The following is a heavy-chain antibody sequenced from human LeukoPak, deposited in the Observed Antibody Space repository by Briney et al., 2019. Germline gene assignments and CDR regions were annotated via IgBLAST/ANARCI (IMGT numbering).Heavy chain of an antibody. J-gene: IGHJ6*03. CDR3: ARHERSSSLYYYYYYMDV. Sequence: SETLSLTCTVSGGSISSSSSYWGWIRQPPGKGLEWIGSIYYSGSTYYNPSLKSRVTISVDTSKNQFSLRVSSVTAADTAVYYCARHERSSSLYYYYYYMDVWGKGTTVTVSS. V-gene: IGHV4-39*01. D-gene: IGHD6-6*01. CDR2: IYYSGST. CDR1: GGSISSSSSY.